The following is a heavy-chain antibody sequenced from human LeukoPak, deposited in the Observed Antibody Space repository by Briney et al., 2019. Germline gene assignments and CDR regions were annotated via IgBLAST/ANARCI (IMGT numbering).Heavy chain of an antibody. CDR2: IYYSGST. CDR1: GGSISSYY. J-gene: IGHJ4*02. V-gene: IGHV4-59*08. Sequence: SETLSLTCTVSGGSISSYYWSWIRQPPGKGLEWIGYIYYSGSTNYNPSLKSRVTISVDTSKNQFSLKLSSVTAADTAVYYCATSIAARHPIDYWGQGTLVTVSS. CDR3: ATSIAARHPIDY. D-gene: IGHD6-6*01.